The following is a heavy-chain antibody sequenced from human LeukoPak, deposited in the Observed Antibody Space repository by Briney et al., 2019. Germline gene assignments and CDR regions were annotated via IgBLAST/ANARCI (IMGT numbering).Heavy chain of an antibody. CDR2: IKPSGGNT. V-gene: IGHV1-46*01. J-gene: IGHJ3*02. CDR1: GYSFTSYN. CDR3: ARVRDGYNDAYDI. D-gene: IGHD5-24*01. Sequence: GASVKVSCKTSGYSFTSYNLHWVRQAPGQRLEWMGIIKPSGGNTNYAQKFQGRVTMTRDTSTSTVYMELNSLKSEDTAVYYCARVRDGYNDAYDIWGQGTMVTVTS.